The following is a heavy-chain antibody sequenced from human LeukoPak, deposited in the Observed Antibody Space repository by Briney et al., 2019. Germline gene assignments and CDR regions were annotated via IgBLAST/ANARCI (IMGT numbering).Heavy chain of an antibody. CDR1: GFTFSSYW. D-gene: IGHD3-3*01. J-gene: IGHJ4*02. CDR2: INNDGGST. Sequence: GGSLRLSCAASGFTFSSYWMHWVRQTPGEGLVWVAHINNDGGSTGYADSLKGQFTISRDNAKDTLYLQMNSLRVEDTAVYYCARRVFGGIDYWGQGTLVTVSS. V-gene: IGHV3-74*01. CDR3: ARRVFGGIDY.